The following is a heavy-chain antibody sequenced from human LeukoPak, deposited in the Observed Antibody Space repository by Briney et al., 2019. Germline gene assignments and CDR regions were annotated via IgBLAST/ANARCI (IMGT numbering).Heavy chain of an antibody. Sequence: GGSLRLSCAASGFTFSSYSMNWVRQAPGKGLEWVSSISSSSSYIYYADSVKGRFTTSRDNAKNSLYLQMNSLRAEDTAVYYCARDPTLSGYSYGLSDYWGQGSLVTVSS. CDR2: ISSSSSYI. J-gene: IGHJ4*02. CDR3: ARDPTLSGYSYGLSDY. D-gene: IGHD5-18*01. V-gene: IGHV3-21*01. CDR1: GFTFSSYS.